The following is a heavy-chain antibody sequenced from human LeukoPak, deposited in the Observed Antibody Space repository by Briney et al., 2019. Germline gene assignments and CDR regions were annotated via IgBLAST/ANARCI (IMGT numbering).Heavy chain of an antibody. D-gene: IGHD3-10*01. V-gene: IGHV1-18*01. Sequence: ASVKVSCKASGYTLSSYGINWVRQAPGQGLEWMGWISAYNGNTNYAQKLQGRVTMTTDTSTSTAYMELRSLRSDDTAVYYCARDRGSYYYGMDVWGQGTTVTVS. CDR3: ARDRGSYYYGMDV. CDR1: GYTLSSYG. J-gene: IGHJ6*02. CDR2: ISAYNGNT.